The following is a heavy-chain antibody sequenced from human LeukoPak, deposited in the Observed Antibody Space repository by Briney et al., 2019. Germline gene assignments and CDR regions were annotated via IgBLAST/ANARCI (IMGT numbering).Heavy chain of an antibody. CDR3: AGGQWLVLGDAFDI. Sequence: GGSLRLSCAASGFTFNNYAMSWVRQAPGKGLEWVSAISGSGVATYYADSVKGRFSISRDNSKNTLYVQVNSLRAEDTAVYYCAGGQWLVLGDAFDIWGQGTMVAVSS. J-gene: IGHJ3*02. CDR2: ISGSGVAT. V-gene: IGHV3-23*01. D-gene: IGHD6-19*01. CDR1: GFTFNNYA.